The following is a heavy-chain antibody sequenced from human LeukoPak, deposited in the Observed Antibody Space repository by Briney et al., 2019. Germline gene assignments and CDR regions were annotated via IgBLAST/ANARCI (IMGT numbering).Heavy chain of an antibody. D-gene: IGHD2-2*01. V-gene: IGHV3-23*01. CDR3: AKVGVVVVPAAPKH. Sequence: QAGGSLRLSCAASGFTFSNYAMNWVRQAPGKGLEWVSAISDSGGSTYYADSVKGRFTISRDNSKNTLYLQMNSLRAEDTAVYYCAKVGVVVVPAAPKHWGQGTLVTVSS. CDR1: GFTFSNYA. CDR2: ISDSGGST. J-gene: IGHJ1*01.